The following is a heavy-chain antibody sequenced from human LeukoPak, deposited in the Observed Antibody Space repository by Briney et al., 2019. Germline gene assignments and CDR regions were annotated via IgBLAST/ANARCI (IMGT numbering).Heavy chain of an antibody. D-gene: IGHD5/OR15-5a*01. CDR1: GGSISSYY. CDR2: IYYSGST. CDR3: ARAVYRNWFDP. Sequence: SETLCLTCTVSGGSISSYYWSWIRQPPGKGLEWIGYIYYSGSTNYNPSLKSRVTISVDTSKNQFSLKLSSVTAADTAVYYCARAVYRNWFDPWGQGTLVTVSS. V-gene: IGHV4-59*01. J-gene: IGHJ5*02.